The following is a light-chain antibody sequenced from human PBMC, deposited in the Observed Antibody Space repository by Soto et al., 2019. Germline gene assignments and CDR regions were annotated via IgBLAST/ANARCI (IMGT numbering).Light chain of an antibody. V-gene: IGKV2-28*01. CDR3: MQALQTPYT. CDR1: QTLLHSKGYNY. CDR2: LGS. Sequence: DIVMTQSPLSLPVTPGEPASISCRSSQTLLHSKGYNYLDWYLQKLGQSPQLLIYLGSDRASGVPDRFSGSGSGTDFTLRISRVEAEDVGVYYCMQALQTPYTFGQGTKLEIK. J-gene: IGKJ2*01.